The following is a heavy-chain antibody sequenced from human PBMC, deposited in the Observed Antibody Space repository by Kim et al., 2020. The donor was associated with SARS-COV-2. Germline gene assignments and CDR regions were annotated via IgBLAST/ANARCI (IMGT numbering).Heavy chain of an antibody. D-gene: IGHD2-8*01. Sequence: GGSLRLSCAASGFTFSSYEMNWVRQAPGKGLEWVSYISSRNFTIYYADSVKGRFTISRDNAKNSLYLQMSSLRADDTAVYYCARGPGAVYDGYFDYWGQGTLLTVSS. J-gene: IGHJ4*02. CDR3: ARGPGAVYDGYFDY. V-gene: IGHV3-48*03. CDR1: GFTFSSYE. CDR2: ISSRNFTI.